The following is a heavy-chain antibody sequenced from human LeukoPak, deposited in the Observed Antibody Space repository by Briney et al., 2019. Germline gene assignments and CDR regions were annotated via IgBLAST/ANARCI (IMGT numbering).Heavy chain of an antibody. V-gene: IGHV1-46*01. J-gene: IGHJ3*02. CDR2: INPSGGST. CDR3: ARAKGGKDAFDI. Sequence: ASVKVSCKASGCTFTSYYMHWVRQAPGQGLEWMGIINPSGGSTSYAQKYQGRVTMTRDTSTSTVYMELSSLRSEDTAVYYCARAKGGKDAFDIWGQGTMVTVSS. CDR1: GCTFTSYY. D-gene: IGHD4-23*01.